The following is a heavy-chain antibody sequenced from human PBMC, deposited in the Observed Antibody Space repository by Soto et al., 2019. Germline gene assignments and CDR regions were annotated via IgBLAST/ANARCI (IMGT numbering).Heavy chain of an antibody. CDR3: AKLDQYISSQGY. CDR2: ISYDGSNA. CDR1: GFTFSSYV. V-gene: IGHV3-30*18. Sequence: QVQLVESGGGVVQPGRSLRLSCAASGFTFSSYVMHWVRQAPGKGLEWVAVISYDGSNAYYADSVKGRFTISRDNSKNTLYVQMHRLIAEHTAMYYCAKLDQYISSQGYWGQGTLVTVSS. D-gene: IGHD6-13*01. J-gene: IGHJ4*02.